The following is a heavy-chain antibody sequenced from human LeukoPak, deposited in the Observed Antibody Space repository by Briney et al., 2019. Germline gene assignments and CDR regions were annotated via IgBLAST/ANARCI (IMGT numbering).Heavy chain of an antibody. Sequence: GGSLRLSCAASGFTFSSYAMSWVRQAPGKGLEWVSAISGSGGSTYYADSVKGRFTISRDNAKNSLYLQMNSLRAEDTALYHCARESWGDSTFDYWGQGTLVTVSS. V-gene: IGHV3-23*01. CDR1: GFTFSSYA. CDR3: ARESWGDSTFDY. CDR2: ISGSGGST. D-gene: IGHD2-21*02. J-gene: IGHJ4*02.